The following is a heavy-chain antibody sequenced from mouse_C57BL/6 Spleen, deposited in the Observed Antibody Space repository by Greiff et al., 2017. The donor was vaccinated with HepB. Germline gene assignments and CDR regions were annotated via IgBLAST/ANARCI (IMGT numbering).Heavy chain of an antibody. CDR1: GYTFTSYG. D-gene: IGHD2-5*01. Sequence: QVQLKESGAELARPGASVNLSCKASGYTFTSYGISWVKQRTGQGLEWIGEIYPRSGNTYYNEKFKGKATLTADKSSSTAYMELRSLTSEDSAVYFCARYSNYFDYWGQGTTLTVSS. CDR3: ARYSNYFDY. V-gene: IGHV1-81*01. CDR2: IYPRSGNT. J-gene: IGHJ2*01.